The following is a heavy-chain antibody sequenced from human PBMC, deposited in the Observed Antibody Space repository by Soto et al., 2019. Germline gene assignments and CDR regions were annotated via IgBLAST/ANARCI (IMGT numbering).Heavy chain of an antibody. D-gene: IGHD3-3*01. V-gene: IGHV3-74*01. Sequence: GGSLRLSCAASGFTLSSYWMHWVRQAPGKGLVWVSRINSDGSSTSYADSVKGRFTISRDNAKNTLYLQMNSLRAEDTAVYYCARPEIGYDFWSGYAYYYYGMDVWGQGTTVTVSS. CDR3: ARPEIGYDFWSGYAYYYYGMDV. CDR2: INSDGSST. CDR1: GFTLSSYW. J-gene: IGHJ6*02.